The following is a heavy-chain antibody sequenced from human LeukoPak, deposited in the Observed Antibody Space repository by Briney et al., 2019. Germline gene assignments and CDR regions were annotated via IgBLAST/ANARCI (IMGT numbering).Heavy chain of an antibody. CDR1: GFTLSSHS. Sequence: GGSLTLSCAASGFTLSSHSMTCVRQPPGKELEWVSGIAYSGDSKYYAGSVKGRFTISRDNARDTLYLQMNSLRAEDTAVYYCAKDTLPAAIFSYVYWGRGTLVVVSS. J-gene: IGHJ4*02. V-gene: IGHV3-23*01. CDR3: AKDTLPAAIFSYVY. CDR2: IAYSGDSK. D-gene: IGHD2-2*01.